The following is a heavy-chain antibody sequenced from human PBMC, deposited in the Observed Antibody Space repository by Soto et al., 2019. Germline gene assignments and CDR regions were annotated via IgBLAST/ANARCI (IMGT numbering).Heavy chain of an antibody. CDR3: ARAAIHSHQLEGQPPTSQTLDY. D-gene: IGHD1-1*01. CDR2: INRSGDT. J-gene: IGHJ4*02. V-gene: IGHV4-34*01. CDR1: GESFSGYF. Sequence: QVQLQQWGAGLLKPSETLSLTCAVYGESFSGYFWSWIRQPPGEGLEWIGEINRSGDTNYNPSLKXXXTISVDTSKNXXSXKXXSMTAADTAVYYCARAAIHSHQLEGQPPTSQTLDYWGQGTLVTVSS.